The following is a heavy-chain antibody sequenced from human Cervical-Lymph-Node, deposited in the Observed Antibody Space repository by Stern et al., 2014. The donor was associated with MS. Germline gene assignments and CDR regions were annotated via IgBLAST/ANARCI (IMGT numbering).Heavy chain of an antibody. CDR3: ARSSIAIFRVVTAFDI. CDR1: GGSISSVGYH. J-gene: IGHJ3*02. D-gene: IGHD3-3*01. V-gene: IGHV4-31*01. CDR2: IYYTGGT. Sequence: QLQLQESGPGLVKPSQTLSLSCTVSGGSISSVGYHWYWLRPQPEKGLEGIGSIYYTGGTYYNPSLKSLAVISVDSSKNQISLNLTSVTAADTAVDYCARSSIAIFRVVTAFDIWGQGTMVSVSS.